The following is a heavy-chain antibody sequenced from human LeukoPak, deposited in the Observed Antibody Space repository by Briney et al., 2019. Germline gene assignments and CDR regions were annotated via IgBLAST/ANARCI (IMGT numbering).Heavy chain of an antibody. CDR3: ARGPHSNYRTDSLVGDYYYYMDV. D-gene: IGHD4-11*01. CDR1: GYTFTSCG. CDR2: ISAYNGDT. V-gene: IGHV1-18*01. J-gene: IGHJ6*03. Sequence: GASVKVSCKASGYTFTSCGFSWVRQAPGQGLEWMGWISAYNGDTKYALNLQGRVTMTTDTSTSTAYMELRSLRSDDTAVYYCARGPHSNYRTDSLVGDYYYYMDVWSKGTTVTVSS.